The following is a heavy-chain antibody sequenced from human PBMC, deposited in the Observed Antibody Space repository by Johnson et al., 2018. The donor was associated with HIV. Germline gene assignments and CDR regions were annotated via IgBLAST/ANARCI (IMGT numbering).Heavy chain of an antibody. Sequence: MQLVESGGGLVQPGGSLRLSCAASGFDFSSSWMHWVRQAPGKGLVWVSRIRNDGSETAYADSVKCRFFIYSDNSKNTLYLQIDSLRDEDTAVYYCARGLDYYDSSGFRSASFDVWGQGTIVSVSS. CDR2: IRNDGSET. J-gene: IGHJ3*01. V-gene: IGHV3-74*02. CDR1: GFDFSSSW. D-gene: IGHD3-22*01. CDR3: ARGLDYYDSSGFRSASFDV.